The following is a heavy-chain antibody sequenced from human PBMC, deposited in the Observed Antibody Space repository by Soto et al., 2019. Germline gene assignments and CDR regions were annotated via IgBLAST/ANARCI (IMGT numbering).Heavy chain of an antibody. V-gene: IGHV3-49*01. D-gene: IGHD4-17*01. CDR3: TREFTTVTTSEYFQH. J-gene: IGHJ1*01. CDR1: GFTFGDYA. CDR2: IRSKAYGGTT. Sequence: GGSLRLSCTASGFTFGDYAMSWFRQAPGKGLEWVGFIRSKAYGGTTEYTASVKGRFTISRDDSKSIAYLQMNSLKTEDTAVYYCTREFTTVTTSEYFQHWGQGTLVTVSS.